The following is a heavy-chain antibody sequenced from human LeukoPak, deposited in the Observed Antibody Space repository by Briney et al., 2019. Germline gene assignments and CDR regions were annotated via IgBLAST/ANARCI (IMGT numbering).Heavy chain of an antibody. CDR3: ARAIRHQLLSDY. CDR2: MNPNSANT. V-gene: IGHV1-8*01. J-gene: IGHJ4*02. D-gene: IGHD2-2*01. CDR1: VYTFSNYD. Sequence: ASVKVSCKTSVYTFSNYDINWVRQATGQGPEWMGWMNPNSANTGYALQFQGRVTMTRDTSISTAYMELSSLRSDDTAVYYCARAIRHQLLSDYWGQGTLVTVSS.